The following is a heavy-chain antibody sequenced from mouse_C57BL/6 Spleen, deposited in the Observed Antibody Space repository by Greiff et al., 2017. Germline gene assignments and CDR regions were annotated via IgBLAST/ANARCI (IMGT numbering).Heavy chain of an antibody. CDR2: ISDGGSYT. D-gene: IGHD2-2*01. J-gene: IGHJ1*03. CDR3: ARGEMVTTEWYFDV. CDR1: GFTFSSYA. V-gene: IGHV5-4*03. Sequence: EVMLVESGGGLVKPGGSLKLSCAASGFTFSSYAMSWVHQTPEKRLEWVATISDGGSYTNYTDNVKGRFTVTRDNAKNNLYLQMSHLKSEDTDMYYCARGEMVTTEWYFDVWGTGTTVTVSS.